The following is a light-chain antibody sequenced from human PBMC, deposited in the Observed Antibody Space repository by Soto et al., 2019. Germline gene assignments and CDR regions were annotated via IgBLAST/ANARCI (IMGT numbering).Light chain of an antibody. CDR1: SSDVGGYHY. V-gene: IGLV2-14*03. J-gene: IGLJ1*01. CDR2: DVS. CDR3: SSYTITSTYV. Sequence: QSVLTRPASVSGSPGQSITISCTGTSSDVGGYHYVSWYQHHPGKAPKLMIYDVSNRPSGVSNRFSGSKSGNTASLTISGLQAEDEADYYCSSYTITSTYVFGTGTKVTVL.